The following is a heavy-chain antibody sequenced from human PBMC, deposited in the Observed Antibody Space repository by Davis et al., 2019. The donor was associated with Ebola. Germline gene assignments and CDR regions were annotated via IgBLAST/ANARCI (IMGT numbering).Heavy chain of an antibody. Sequence: GSLRLSCAVYGGSFSGYYWSWIRQPPGKGLEWIGEINHSGSTNYNPSLKSRVTISVDTSKNQFSLKLSSVTAADTAVYYCARQRRDGYSDFDYWGLGTLVTVSS. D-gene: IGHD5-24*01. CDR2: INHSGST. CDR3: ARQRRDGYSDFDY. CDR1: GGSFSGYY. J-gene: IGHJ4*02. V-gene: IGHV4-34*01.